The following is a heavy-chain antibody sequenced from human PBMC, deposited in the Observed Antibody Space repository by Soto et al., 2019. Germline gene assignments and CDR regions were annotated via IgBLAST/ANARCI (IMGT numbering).Heavy chain of an antibody. CDR1: GGTLSSYA. D-gene: IGHD6-19*01. CDR2: IIPIFGTA. CDR3: ARDRVAVAGTASHMGSDNWFDP. J-gene: IGHJ5*02. V-gene: IGHV1-69*13. Sequence: SVKVSCKASGGTLSSYAISWVRQAPGQGLEWMGGIIPIFGTANSTQKFQGRVTITADESTSTAYMELSSLRSEDTAVYYCARDRVAVAGTASHMGSDNWFDPWGQGTLVTVSS.